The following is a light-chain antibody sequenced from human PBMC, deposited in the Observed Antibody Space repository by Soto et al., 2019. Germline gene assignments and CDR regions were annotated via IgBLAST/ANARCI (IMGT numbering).Light chain of an antibody. J-gene: IGKJ1*01. Sequence: DIQMTQSPSSQSASVGDRVTITCRASQSINSYLNWYQQKPGKAPKLLIYAASSLQSGVPSSFSGSGSETDFTLTISSLQPDDFATYYCQQSFRTPRTFGQGTRVDI. CDR1: QSINSY. CDR3: QQSFRTPRT. CDR2: AAS. V-gene: IGKV1-39*01.